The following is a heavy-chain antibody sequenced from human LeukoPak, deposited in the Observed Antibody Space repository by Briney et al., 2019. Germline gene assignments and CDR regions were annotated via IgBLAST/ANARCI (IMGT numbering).Heavy chain of an antibody. CDR1: GGSISSYH. V-gene: IGHV4-59*04. Sequence: SETLSLTCTVSGGSISSYHWSWIRQPPGKGLEWIGNIYYSGSTYYNPSLKSRLTISVDTSKNQFSLKLTSVTAADTAVYYCVRLNKPGWFDPWGQGTLVTVSS. D-gene: IGHD1-14*01. CDR2: IYYSGST. CDR3: VRLNKPGWFDP. J-gene: IGHJ5*02.